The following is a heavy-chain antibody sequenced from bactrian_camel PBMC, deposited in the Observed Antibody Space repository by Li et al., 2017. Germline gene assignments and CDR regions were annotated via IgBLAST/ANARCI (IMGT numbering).Heavy chain of an antibody. V-gene: IGHV3-2*01. CDR3: ATADDSEYLTY. Sequence: VQLVESGGGSVQAGGSLRLSCAASGFTFSSYFMTWVRQTPGKGLEWVSRVNRDSSKRYGDSVKGRFTISRDNAKNAVYLQMDSLKSEDTALYYCATADDSEYLTYWGQGTQVTVS. J-gene: IGHJ4*01. CDR2: VNRDSSK. CDR1: GFTFSSYF. D-gene: IGHD4*01.